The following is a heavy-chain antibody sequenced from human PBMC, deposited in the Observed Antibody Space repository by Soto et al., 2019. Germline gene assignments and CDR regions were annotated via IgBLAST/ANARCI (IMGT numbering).Heavy chain of an antibody. CDR3: ARQGREMATIFTDY. CDR1: VFIFTNYW. J-gene: IGHJ4*02. CDR2: IKQDGSEK. V-gene: IGHV3-7*03. D-gene: IGHD5-12*01. Sequence: GGSLRLSCAASVFIFTNYWLSCVRQAPGKGLQWVANIKQDGSEKYYVDSVKGRFTISRDNAKNSLYLQMNSLRAEDTAVYYCARQGREMATIFTDYWGQGTLVTVSS.